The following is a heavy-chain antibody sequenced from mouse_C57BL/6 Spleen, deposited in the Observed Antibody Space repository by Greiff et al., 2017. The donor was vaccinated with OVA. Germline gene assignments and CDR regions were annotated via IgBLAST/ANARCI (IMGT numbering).Heavy chain of an antibody. D-gene: IGHD2-3*01. CDR3: ARWDGYYGYFDV. J-gene: IGHJ1*03. V-gene: IGHV1-53*01. CDR2: INPSNGGT. Sequence: VQLQQPGTELVKPGASVKLSCKASGYTFTSYWMHWVKQRPGQGLEWIGNINPSNGGTNYNEKFKSKATLTVDTSSSTAYMQLSSLTSEDSAVYYCARWDGYYGYFDVWGTGTTVTVSS. CDR1: GYTFTSYW.